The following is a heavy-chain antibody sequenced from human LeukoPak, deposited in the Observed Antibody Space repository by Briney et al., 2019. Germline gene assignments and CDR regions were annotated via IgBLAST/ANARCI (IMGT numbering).Heavy chain of an antibody. CDR2: IYYSGST. D-gene: IGHD2-15*01. J-gene: IGHJ4*02. CDR3: ASSQGGGTPLGYFDY. V-gene: IGHV4-59*12. CDR1: GGSISSYY. Sequence: SETLSLTCTVSGGSISSYYWSWIRQPSGKGLEWIGYIYYSGSTNYNPSLKSRVTISVDTSKNQFSLKLSSVTAADTAVYYCASSQGGGTPLGYFDYWGQGTLVTVSS.